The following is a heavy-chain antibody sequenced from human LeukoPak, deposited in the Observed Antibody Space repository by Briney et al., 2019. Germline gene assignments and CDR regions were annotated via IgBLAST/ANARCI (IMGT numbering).Heavy chain of an antibody. CDR1: GFTFSSYS. CDR2: ISSSSSYI. Sequence: GGSLRLSCAASGFTFSSYSMNWVRQAPGKGLEWVSSISSSSSYIYYADSVRGRFTISRDNAKNSLYLQMNSLRAEDTAVYYCARGHRSAFDIWGQGTMVTVSS. V-gene: IGHV3-21*01. CDR3: ARGHRSAFDI. J-gene: IGHJ3*02.